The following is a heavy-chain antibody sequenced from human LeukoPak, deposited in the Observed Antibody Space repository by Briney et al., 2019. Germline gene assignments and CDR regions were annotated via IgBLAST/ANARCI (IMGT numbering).Heavy chain of an antibody. Sequence: PSETLSLTCTVSGGSISSYYWSWIRQPPGKGLEWIGYIYYSGSTNYNPSLKSRVTISVDTSKNQFSLKLSSVTTADTAVYYCARVRMGRYTYGQSYHIDYWGQGTLVTVSS. CDR3: ARVRMGRYTYGQSYHIDY. D-gene: IGHD5-18*01. CDR1: GGSISSYY. V-gene: IGHV4-59*01. J-gene: IGHJ4*02. CDR2: IYYSGST.